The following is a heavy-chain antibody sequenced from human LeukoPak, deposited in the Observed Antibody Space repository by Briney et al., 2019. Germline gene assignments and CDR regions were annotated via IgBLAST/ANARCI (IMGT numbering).Heavy chain of an antibody. Sequence: PSETLSLTCAVYGGSFSGYYWSWIRQPPGKGLEWIGEINHSGGTDYNPSLKSRVTISVDTSKNQFSLILSSVTAADTAVYYCTRSAYYYDSSGYGRYFHHWGQGTLVTVSS. D-gene: IGHD3-22*01. CDR3: TRSAYYYDSSGYGRYFHH. CDR2: INHSGGT. J-gene: IGHJ1*01. V-gene: IGHV4-34*01. CDR1: GGSFSGYY.